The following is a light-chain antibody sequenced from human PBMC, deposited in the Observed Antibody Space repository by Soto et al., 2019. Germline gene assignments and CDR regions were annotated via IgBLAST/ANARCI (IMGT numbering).Light chain of an antibody. V-gene: IGKV1-27*01. Sequence: MRMTQSPSSLSASIGDRVTIPCRASQGISNYLAWYQQKPGKVPKLLIYAASTLQSGVPSRFSGSGSGTDFTLTISSLQPKDFATYYCQQYNSSSTCTFGRGTKVDIK. J-gene: IGKJ1*01. CDR3: QQYNSSSTCT. CDR2: AAS. CDR1: QGISNY.